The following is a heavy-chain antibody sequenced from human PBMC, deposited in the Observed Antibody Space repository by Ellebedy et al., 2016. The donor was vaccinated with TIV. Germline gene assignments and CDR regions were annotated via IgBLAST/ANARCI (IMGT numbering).Heavy chain of an antibody. J-gene: IGHJ4*02. Sequence: GESLKISCAASGFTFSTYTMNWVRQAPGTGVEWVSSISGSSDYIYYKDSVKGRFTISSDNAKNSLYLQMKRLRAEDTAVYYCARGSPFGTFFDYWGQGTLVTVSS. CDR1: GFTFSTYT. CDR2: ISGSSDYI. V-gene: IGHV3-21*01. CDR3: ARGSPFGTFFDY. D-gene: IGHD3-10*01.